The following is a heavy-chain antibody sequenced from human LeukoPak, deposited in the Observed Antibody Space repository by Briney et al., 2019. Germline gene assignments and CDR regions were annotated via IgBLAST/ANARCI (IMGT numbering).Heavy chain of an antibody. CDR3: AKDQGSGWFGGFDI. CDR2: ISDDGTTT. Sequence: AGYLRFSCAAYGFTFSYYGIHWVRQAPDQELKWVTVISDDGTTTFYADSVKGRITSSRDNCKNSLDLQMNSLRAEDTAVYYCAKDQGSGWFGGFDIWGQGTMVTVSS. D-gene: IGHD6-19*01. V-gene: IGHV3-30*18. CDR1: GFTFSYYG. J-gene: IGHJ3*02.